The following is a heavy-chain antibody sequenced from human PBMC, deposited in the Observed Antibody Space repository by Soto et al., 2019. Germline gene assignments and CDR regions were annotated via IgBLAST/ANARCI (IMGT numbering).Heavy chain of an antibody. J-gene: IGHJ4*02. CDR3: ASHLSYYFHSSPQEIDD. CDR1: GYTFTSYA. D-gene: IGHD3-22*01. Sequence: GASVKVSCKASGYTFTSYAMHWVRQAPGQRLEWMGWINAGNGNTKYSQKFQGRVTITRDTSASTAYMELSSLRSEDTAVYYCASHLSYYFHSSPQEIDDWGPGTLVTGS. CDR2: INAGNGNT. V-gene: IGHV1-3*01.